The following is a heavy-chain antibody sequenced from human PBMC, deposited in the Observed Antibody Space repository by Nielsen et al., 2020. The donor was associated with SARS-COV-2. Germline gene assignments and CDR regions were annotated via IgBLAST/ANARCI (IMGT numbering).Heavy chain of an antibody. J-gene: IGHJ6*02. CDR3: ARATDYYYGMDV. V-gene: IGHV1-69*04. CDR2: IIPILGIA. Sequence: SVKVSCKASGGTFSSYAISWVRQAPGQGLEWMGRIIPILGIANYAQKFQGRVTITADKSTSTAYMELSSLRSEDTAVYYCARATDYYYGMDVWGQGTTVTVSS. CDR1: GGTFSSYA.